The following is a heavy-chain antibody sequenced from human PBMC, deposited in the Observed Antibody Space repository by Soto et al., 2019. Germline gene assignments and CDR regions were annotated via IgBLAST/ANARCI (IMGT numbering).Heavy chain of an antibody. CDR3: GKDLMGEQWLGVMHY. J-gene: IGHJ4*02. CDR1: GFSFSDYG. CDR2: LSYDGDKE. V-gene: IGHV3-30*18. D-gene: IGHD6-19*01. Sequence: QVQLEESGGNVVQPGRSLRLSCAASGFSFSDYGMHWVRQAPGKGLESVALLSYDGDKEYYADSVKGRFTISRDNSKNTVFLQMNSLRPDDTAVYYCGKDLMGEQWLGVMHYWGQGTLVIVSS.